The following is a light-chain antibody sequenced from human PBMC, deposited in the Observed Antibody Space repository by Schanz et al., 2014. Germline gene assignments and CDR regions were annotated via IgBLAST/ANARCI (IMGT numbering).Light chain of an antibody. J-gene: IGKJ4*01. Sequence: EIVMTQSPATLSVSPGERATLSCRASQSVSSNLAWYQQKPGQAPRLLIYGASTRATGIPDRFSGSGSGTDFTLTISRLEPEDFAVYYCQQRDNWPLLTFGGGTKVEIK. CDR3: QQRDNWPLLT. CDR2: GAS. CDR1: QSVSSN. V-gene: IGKV3D-15*01.